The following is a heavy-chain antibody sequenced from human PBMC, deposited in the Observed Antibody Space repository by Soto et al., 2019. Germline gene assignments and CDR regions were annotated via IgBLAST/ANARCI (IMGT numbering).Heavy chain of an antibody. Sequence: PRESLKISCKGSGYSFTSYCISWVRQMPGKGLEWMGRIDPSDSYTNYSPSFQGHVTISADKSISTAYLQWSSLKASDTAMYYCARHLSGYSSSWSDYWGQGTLVNVSS. CDR1: GYSFTSYC. CDR2: IDPSDSYT. D-gene: IGHD6-13*01. CDR3: ARHLSGYSSSWSDY. V-gene: IGHV5-10-1*01. J-gene: IGHJ4*02.